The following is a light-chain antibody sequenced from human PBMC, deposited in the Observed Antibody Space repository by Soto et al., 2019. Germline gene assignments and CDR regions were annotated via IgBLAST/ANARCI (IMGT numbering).Light chain of an antibody. CDR2: DAS. CDR3: QQFNSYPPFT. Sequence: AIQLTQSPSSLSASVGDRVTITCRASQGISSALVWYQQKPGKAPKLLIYDASSLESGVPSRFSGSGSGTDFTLTISSLQPEDFATYYCQQFNSYPPFTFGPGTKVDIK. CDR1: QGISSA. J-gene: IGKJ3*01. V-gene: IGKV1-13*02.